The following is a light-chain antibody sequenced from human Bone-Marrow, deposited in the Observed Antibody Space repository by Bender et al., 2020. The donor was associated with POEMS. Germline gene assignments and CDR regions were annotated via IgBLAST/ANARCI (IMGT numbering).Light chain of an antibody. Sequence: SSELTRPPSVSVSPGQTASVSCSGDKLGEKYVSWYQHKPGQSPILVMYHDSKRPSGVTERFSGSNSGNTATLTIRGTQAMDEADYYCHVWDSTNDHDHLGVFGAGTKVTVL. J-gene: IGLJ1*01. CDR3: HVWDSTNDHDHLGV. CDR2: HDS. V-gene: IGLV3-1*01. CDR1: KLGEKY.